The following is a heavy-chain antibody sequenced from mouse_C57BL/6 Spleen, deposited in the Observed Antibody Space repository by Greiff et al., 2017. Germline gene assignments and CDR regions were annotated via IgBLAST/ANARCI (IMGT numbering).Heavy chain of an antibody. CDR1: GYTFTSYW. J-gene: IGHJ3*01. V-gene: IGHV1-69*01. Sequence: VQLQQPGAELVMPGASVKLSCKASGYTFTSYWMHWVKQRPGQGLEWIGEIDPTDSYTNYNQKFKGKSTLTVEKSSSTDYMQRSSLTSEASAVYYCASYGHCGFAYWGQGTLVTVSA. CDR2: IDPTDSYT. D-gene: IGHD2-1*01. CDR3: ASYGHCGFAY.